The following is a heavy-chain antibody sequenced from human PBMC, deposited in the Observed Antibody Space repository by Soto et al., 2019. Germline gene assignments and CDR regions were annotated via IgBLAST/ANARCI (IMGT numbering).Heavy chain of an antibody. CDR1: GFSFSSYG. CDR2: IGYDGSNK. D-gene: IGHD2-15*01. CDR3: ARGGYSVAYGMDV. Sequence: QVQLVESGGGVVQPGRSLRLSCAASGFSFSSYGMHWVRQAPGKGLEWVAVIGYDGSNKYYADSVKGRLTISRDNSKNTLYLQMNSLRAEDTAVYYCARGGYSVAYGMDVWGQGTTVTVPS. J-gene: IGHJ6*02. V-gene: IGHV3-33*01.